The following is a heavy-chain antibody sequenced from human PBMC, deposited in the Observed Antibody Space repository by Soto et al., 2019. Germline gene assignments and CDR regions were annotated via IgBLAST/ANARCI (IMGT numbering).Heavy chain of an antibody. D-gene: IGHD6-19*01. CDR1: GYSFTNYG. J-gene: IGHJ6*03. CDR2: ISAYNGDT. V-gene: IGHV1-18*01. Sequence: QDQLVQSGGEVKKPGASVKVSCKASGYSFTNYGITWVRQAPGQGFEWMGWISAYNGDTNYAQKLQGRVTMTTDASTSTAYLELRSLRSDDTALYYCARDRGVAPPVAGNTHYYYYMDVWGKGTTVTDSS. CDR3: ARDRGVAPPVAGNTHYYYYMDV.